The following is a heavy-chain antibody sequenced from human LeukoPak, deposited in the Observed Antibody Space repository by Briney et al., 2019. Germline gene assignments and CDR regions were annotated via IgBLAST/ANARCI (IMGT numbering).Heavy chain of an antibody. CDR1: GFTFSSYD. CDR2: ITSAGDR. V-gene: IGHV3-13*01. D-gene: IGHD2-15*01. Sequence: GGSLRLSCAASGFTFSSYDMHWVRQATGRGLEWVSTITSAGDRYYPGSVKGRFTISRENAKNSLYLQMDSLRAGDTAVYYCAREACNGNSCYLLDYWGQGTLVTVSS. CDR3: AREACNGNSCYLLDY. J-gene: IGHJ4*02.